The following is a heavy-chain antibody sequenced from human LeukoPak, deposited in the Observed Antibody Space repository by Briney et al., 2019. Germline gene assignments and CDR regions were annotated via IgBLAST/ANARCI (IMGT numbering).Heavy chain of an antibody. CDR3: ARRNTVTTFYYFDY. D-gene: IGHD4-11*01. V-gene: IGHV3-7*01. CDR1: GFTFSSYW. CDR2: IKQDGSEK. Sequence: GGSLRLSCAASGFTFSSYWMSWVRQAPGKGLEWVANIKQDGSEKYYVDSVKGRFTISRDNAKNSLYLQMNSLSAEDTAVYYCARRNTVTTFYYFDYWGQGTLVTVSS. J-gene: IGHJ4*02.